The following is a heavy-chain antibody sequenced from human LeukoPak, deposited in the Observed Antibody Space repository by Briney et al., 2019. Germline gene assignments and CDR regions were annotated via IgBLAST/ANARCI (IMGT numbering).Heavy chain of an antibody. CDR2: IVVGSGNT. V-gene: IGHV1-58*02. Sequence: GTSVKGSCKASGFTFTSSTIQWVRQARGQRLEWIGWIVVGSGNTNYARKFQERVIITRDMSTTTVYMELSSLRSEDTAVYYCAGTPWFGELTLDYWGQGTLVTVSS. CDR3: AGTPWFGELTLDY. D-gene: IGHD3-10*01. J-gene: IGHJ4*02. CDR1: GFTFTSST.